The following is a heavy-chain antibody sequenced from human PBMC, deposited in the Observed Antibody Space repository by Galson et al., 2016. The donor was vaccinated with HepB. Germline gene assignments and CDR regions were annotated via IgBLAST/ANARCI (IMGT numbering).Heavy chain of an antibody. V-gene: IGHV3-23*01. Sequence: SLRLSCAASGFTFSNCAMTWVRQAPGKGLEWVSAITGGGRHTYNADSVKGRFTISRDNSKNTLYLQMNSLRAEDTAVYYCAREGVYSFYFDYWGQGTLVTVSS. CDR1: GFTFSNCA. D-gene: IGHD6-6*01. CDR2: ITGGGRHT. J-gene: IGHJ4*02. CDR3: AREGVYSFYFDY.